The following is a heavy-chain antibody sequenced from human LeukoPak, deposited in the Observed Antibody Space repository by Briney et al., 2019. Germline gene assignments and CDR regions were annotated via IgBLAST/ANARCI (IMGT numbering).Heavy chain of an antibody. D-gene: IGHD3-10*01. J-gene: IGHJ6*03. Sequence: SETLSLTCAVSGGSISSSNWWSWVRQPPGKGLEWIGYIYYSGSTNYNPSLKSRVTISVDTSKNQFSLKLSSVTAADTAVYYCARGLGLWFGELSGYYMDVWGKGTTVTISS. CDR1: GGSISSSNW. V-gene: IGHV4-4*02. CDR3: ARGLGLWFGELSGYYMDV. CDR2: IYYSGST.